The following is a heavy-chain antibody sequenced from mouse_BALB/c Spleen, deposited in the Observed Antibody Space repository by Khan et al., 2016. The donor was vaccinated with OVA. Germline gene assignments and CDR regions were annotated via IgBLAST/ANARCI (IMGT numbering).Heavy chain of an antibody. Sequence: EVELVESGGGLVEPGGSLKLSCAASGFTFSTFVMSWVRQTPEKRLGWVATISSAATYTYYPDSVKGRFNISRDNAKNTLYLQMNSLRSEDTAIYYCANGNYGWFADWGQGTLVTVSA. CDR1: GFTFSTFV. CDR3: ANGNYGWFAD. J-gene: IGHJ3*01. D-gene: IGHD2-1*01. CDR2: ISSAATYT. V-gene: IGHV5-9-1*01.